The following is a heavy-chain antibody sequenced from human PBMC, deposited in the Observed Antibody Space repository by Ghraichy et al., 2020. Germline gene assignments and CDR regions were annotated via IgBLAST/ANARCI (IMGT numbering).Heavy chain of an antibody. CDR1: GGSFSGYY. Sequence: GSLRLSCAVYGGSFSGYYWSWIRQPPGKGLEWIGEINHSGSTNYNPSLKSRVTISVDTSKNQFSLKLSSVTAADTAVYYCARAGLRRLWFGELLYYYYYGMDVWGQGTTVTVSS. D-gene: IGHD3-10*01. CDR2: INHSGST. CDR3: ARAGLRRLWFGELLYYYYYGMDV. J-gene: IGHJ6*02. V-gene: IGHV4-34*01.